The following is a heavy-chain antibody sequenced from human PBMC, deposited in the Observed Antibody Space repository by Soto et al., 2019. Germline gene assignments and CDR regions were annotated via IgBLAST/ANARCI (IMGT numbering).Heavy chain of an antibody. CDR3: AKDQRWLQLYYFEY. CDR1: GFTFSSYG. D-gene: IGHD5-12*01. J-gene: IGHJ4*02. V-gene: IGHV3-30*18. Sequence: GGSLRLSCAASGFTFSSYGMHWVRQAPGKGLEWVAVISYDGSNKYYADSVKGRFTISRDNSKNTLYLQMNSVRAEDTAVYYCAKDQRWLQLYYFEYWGQGTLVTVSS. CDR2: ISYDGSNK.